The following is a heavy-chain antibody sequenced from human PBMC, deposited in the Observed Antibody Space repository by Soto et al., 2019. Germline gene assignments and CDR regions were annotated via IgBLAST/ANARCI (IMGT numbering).Heavy chain of an antibody. CDR3: ARDVNDYGDYWSEAHNWFDP. V-gene: IGHV1-69*13. CDR2: IIPIFGTA. CDR1: GGTFSSYA. J-gene: IGHJ5*02. D-gene: IGHD4-17*01. Sequence: SVKVSCKASGGTFSSYAISWVRQAPGQGLEWMGGIIPIFGTANYAQKFQGRVTITADESTSTAYMELSSLRSEDAAVYYCARDVNDYGDYWSEAHNWFDPWGQG.